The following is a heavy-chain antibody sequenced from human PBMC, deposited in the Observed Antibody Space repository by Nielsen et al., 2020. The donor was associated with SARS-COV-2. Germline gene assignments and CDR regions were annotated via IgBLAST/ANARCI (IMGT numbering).Heavy chain of an antibody. J-gene: IGHJ6*02. CDR3: SSSRSDILTYYYGMDV. Sequence: SETLSLTCSVSGGSISGYYWSWIRQPPGKGLEWIGYIYYSGDTKYNPSLKSRVTISVDMSKNQFSLKLSSVTAADTAVYYCSSSRSDILTYYYGMDVWGQGTTVTVSS. CDR2: IYYSGDT. V-gene: IGHV4-59*12. D-gene: IGHD3-9*01. CDR1: GGSISGYY.